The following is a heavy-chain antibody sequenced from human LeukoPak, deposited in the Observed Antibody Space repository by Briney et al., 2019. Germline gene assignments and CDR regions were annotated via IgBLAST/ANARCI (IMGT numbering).Heavy chain of an antibody. CDR3: AKDTHDFWSGYSRSAFDY. D-gene: IGHD3-3*01. CDR2: INWNGGST. J-gene: IGHJ4*02. V-gene: IGHV3-20*04. Sequence: PGGSLRLSCAASGFTFDDYGMSWVRQAPGKGLEWVSGINWNGGSTGYADSVKGRFTISRDNAKNSLYLQMNSLRAEDTALYYCAKDTHDFWSGYSRSAFDYWGQGTLVTVSS. CDR1: GFTFDDYG.